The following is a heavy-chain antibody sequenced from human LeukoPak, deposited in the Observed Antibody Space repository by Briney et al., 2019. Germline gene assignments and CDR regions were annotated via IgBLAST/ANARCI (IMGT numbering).Heavy chain of an antibody. V-gene: IGHV3-23*01. CDR3: ANYRSGGGGYYSGLEH. Sequence: GGSLRLSCAASGFTFKNYAMTWVRQAPGKGQEWVSRTSGSGDIRLYADSVKGRFTISRTNSENRLYLQMNSLRADDSGVYYCANYRSGGGGYYSGLEHWGQGTQVTVSS. CDR2: TSGSGDIR. D-gene: IGHD2-15*01. J-gene: IGHJ1*01. CDR1: GFTFKNYA.